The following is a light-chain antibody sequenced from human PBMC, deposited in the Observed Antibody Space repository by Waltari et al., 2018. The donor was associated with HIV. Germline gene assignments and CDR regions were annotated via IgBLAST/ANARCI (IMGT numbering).Light chain of an antibody. J-gene: IGLJ1*01. CDR1: SSDIGTYNL. V-gene: IGLV2-23*02. Sequence: QSALTQSASVSASPGQSITISCTGSSSDIGTYNLVSWFQQHPGKAPRLLIYEVKNRPAGVSPRFSVSQSGNTASLTISGLQAADEADYHCCACAGFSPYLFVPGTKVTVL. CDR3: CACAGFSPYL. CDR2: EVK.